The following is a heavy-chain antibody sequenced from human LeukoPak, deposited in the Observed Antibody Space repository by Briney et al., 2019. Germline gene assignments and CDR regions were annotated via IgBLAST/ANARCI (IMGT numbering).Heavy chain of an antibody. D-gene: IGHD3-3*01. V-gene: IGHV3-23*01. CDR3: AKAGELRFLEWLLFDAFDI. Sequence: AGGSLRLSCAASGFTFSSYAMSWVRQAPGKGLEWVSAISGSGGSTYYADSVKGRFTISRDNSKNTLYLQMNSLRAEDTAVYYRAKAGELRFLEWLLFDAFDIWGQGTMVTVSS. CDR1: GFTFSSYA. J-gene: IGHJ3*02. CDR2: ISGSGGST.